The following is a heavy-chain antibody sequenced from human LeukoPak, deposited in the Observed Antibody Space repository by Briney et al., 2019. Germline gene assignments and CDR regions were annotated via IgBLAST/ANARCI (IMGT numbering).Heavy chain of an antibody. Sequence: PGGSLRLSCAASGFTFSSYWMSWVRQAPGKGLEWVANIKQDGSEKYYVDSVKGRFTISRDNAKNSLYPQMNSLRAEDTAVYYCARARGITLYYYYMDVWGKGTTVTISS. D-gene: IGHD1-20*01. J-gene: IGHJ6*03. V-gene: IGHV3-7*03. CDR2: IKQDGSEK. CDR3: ARARGITLYYYYMDV. CDR1: GFTFSSYW.